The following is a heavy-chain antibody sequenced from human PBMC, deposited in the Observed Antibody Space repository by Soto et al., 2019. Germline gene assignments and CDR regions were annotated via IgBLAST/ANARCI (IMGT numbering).Heavy chain of an antibody. J-gene: IGHJ6*02. CDR2: INAGNGNT. D-gene: IGHD3-22*01. V-gene: IGHV1-3*01. CDR1: GYTFTSYA. CDR3: ASGWRYYDSSGYYPDGWYYYGMDV. Sequence: ASVKVSCKASGYTFTSYAMHWVRQAPGQRLEWMGWINAGNGNTKYSQKFQGRVTITRDTSASTAYMELSSLRSEDTAVYYCASGWRYYDSSGYYPDGWYYYGMDVWGQGTTVTVSS.